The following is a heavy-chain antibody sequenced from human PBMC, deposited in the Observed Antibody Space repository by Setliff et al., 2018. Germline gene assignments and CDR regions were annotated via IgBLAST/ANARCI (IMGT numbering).Heavy chain of an antibody. CDR1: GFTFSSYA. Sequence: LRLSCAASGFTFSSYAMSWVRQAPGKGLEWVSAISGSGGSTYYADSVKGRFTISRDNSKNTIYLQMSGLRAEDSAIYYCAVLVVVTYGMDVWGQGTTVTVSS. V-gene: IGHV3-23*01. CDR3: AVLVVVTYGMDV. D-gene: IGHD2-2*01. J-gene: IGHJ6*02. CDR2: ISGSGGST.